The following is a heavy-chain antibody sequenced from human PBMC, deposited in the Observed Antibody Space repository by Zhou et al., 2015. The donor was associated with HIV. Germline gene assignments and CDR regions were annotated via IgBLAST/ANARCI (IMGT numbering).Heavy chain of an antibody. J-gene: IGHJ4*02. CDR1: GGTFSSYA. V-gene: IGHV1-69*01. CDR3: ARVEYLGSYGFGEPMTT. CDR2: IIPIFGTA. Sequence: QVQLVQSGAEVKKPGSSVKVSCKASGGTFSSYAISWVRQAPGQGLEWMGGIIPIFGTANYAQKFQGRVTITADESTSTAYMELSSLRSEDTAVYYCARVEYLGSYGFGEPMTTWGQGTLVHRLL. D-gene: IGHD3-10*01.